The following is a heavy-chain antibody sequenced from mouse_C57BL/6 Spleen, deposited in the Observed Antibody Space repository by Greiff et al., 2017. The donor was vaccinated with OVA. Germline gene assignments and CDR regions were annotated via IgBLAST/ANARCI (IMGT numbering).Heavy chain of an antibody. D-gene: IGHD2-5*01. V-gene: IGHV1-69*01. Sequence: QVQLQQSGAELVMPGASVKLSCKASGYTFTSYWMHWVKQRPGQGLEWIGEIDPSDSYTNYNQKFKGKSTLTVDKSSSTAYMQLSSLTSEDSAVYYCARNSNLYYFDYWGQGTTLTVSS. CDR2: IDPSDSYT. CDR1: GYTFTSYW. J-gene: IGHJ2*01. CDR3: ARNSNLYYFDY.